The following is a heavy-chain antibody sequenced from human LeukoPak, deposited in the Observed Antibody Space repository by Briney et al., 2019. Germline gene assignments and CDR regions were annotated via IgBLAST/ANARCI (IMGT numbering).Heavy chain of an antibody. CDR2: IIPIFGTA. V-gene: IGHV1-69*05. CDR1: GGTVSSYA. D-gene: IGHD4-17*01. CDR3: ARARMTTGYYYYYMDV. Sequence: SVKVSCKASGGTVSSYAISWVRQAPGKGLEWMGGIIPIFGTANYAQKFQGRVTITTDESTSTAYMELSSLRSEDTAVYYCARARMTTGYYYYYMDVWGKGTTVTVSS. J-gene: IGHJ6*03.